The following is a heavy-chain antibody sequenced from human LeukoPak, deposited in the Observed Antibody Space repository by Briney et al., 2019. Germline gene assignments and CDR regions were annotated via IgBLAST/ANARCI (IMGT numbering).Heavy chain of an antibody. CDR3: ARVIGSYGDSAY. D-gene: IGHD3-16*01. CDR1: GFTFSSYA. Sequence: GGSLRLSCAASGFTFSSYAMSWVRQAPGKGLEWVSTISRSGGTTYYADSVKGRFTISRDNSKNTLYLQMNSLRAEDTAIYYCARVIGSYGDSAYWGQGTLVTVSS. CDR2: ISRSGGTT. J-gene: IGHJ4*02. V-gene: IGHV3-23*01.